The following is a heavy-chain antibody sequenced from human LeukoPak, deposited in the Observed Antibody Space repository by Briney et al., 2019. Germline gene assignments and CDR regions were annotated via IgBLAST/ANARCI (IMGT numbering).Heavy chain of an antibody. Sequence: GGSLRLSCAASGFTFSSYAMSWVRQAPGKGLEWVSAISGSGGSTYYADSVKGRFTISRDNAKNSLYLQMNSLRAEDTAVYYCARDRGYDFWSGYYTPNYFDYWGQGTLVTVSS. CDR2: ISGSGGST. V-gene: IGHV3-23*01. CDR1: GFTFSSYA. J-gene: IGHJ4*02. D-gene: IGHD3-3*01. CDR3: ARDRGYDFWSGYYTPNYFDY.